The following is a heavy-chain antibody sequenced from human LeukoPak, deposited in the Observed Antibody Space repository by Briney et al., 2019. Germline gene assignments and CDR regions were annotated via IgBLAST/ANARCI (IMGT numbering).Heavy chain of an antibody. D-gene: IGHD3-10*01. CDR2: INPSGGST. V-gene: IGHV1-46*01. Sequence: ASVKVSCKASGYTFASYGISWVRQAPGQGLEWMGIINPSGGSTSYAQKFQGRVTMTRDTSTSTVYMELSSLRSEDTAVYYCARDRFRWGFGELLGYWGQGTLVTVSS. CDR1: GYTFASYG. J-gene: IGHJ4*02. CDR3: ARDRFRWGFGELLGY.